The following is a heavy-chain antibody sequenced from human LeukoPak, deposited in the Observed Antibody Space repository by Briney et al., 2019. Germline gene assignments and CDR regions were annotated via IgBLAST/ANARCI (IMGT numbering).Heavy chain of an antibody. D-gene: IGHD3-10*01. Sequence: GGSLRLSCAASGFIFGIYWMTWVRQAPGKGLEWVAYIKQVGSETYSVDSVKGRFTISRDNAKNALYLQMNSLRVEDTAVYYCARVWFGVDAFDIWGQGTMVTVSS. V-gene: IGHV3-7*01. J-gene: IGHJ3*02. CDR2: IKQVGSET. CDR3: ARVWFGVDAFDI. CDR1: GFIFGIYW.